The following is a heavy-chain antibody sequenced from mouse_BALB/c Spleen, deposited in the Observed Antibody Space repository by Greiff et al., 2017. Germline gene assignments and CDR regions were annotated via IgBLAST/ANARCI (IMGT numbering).Heavy chain of an antibody. D-gene: IGHD2-14*01. Sequence: EVQLVESGGGLVKPGGSLKLSCAASGFTFSSYAMSWVRQTPEKRLEWVATISSGGSYTYYPDSVKGRFTISRDNAKNTLYLQMSSLRSEDTAMYYCARHEGDYRYEFAYWGQGTLVTVSA. CDR1: GFTFSSYA. J-gene: IGHJ3*01. V-gene: IGHV5-9-3*01. CDR3: ARHEGDYRYEFAY. CDR2: ISSGGSYT.